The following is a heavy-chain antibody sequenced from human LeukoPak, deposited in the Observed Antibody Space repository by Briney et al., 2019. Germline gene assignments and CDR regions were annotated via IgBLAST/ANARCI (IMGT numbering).Heavy chain of an antibody. D-gene: IGHD6-19*01. Sequence: GGSLRLSCAASGFTFNNYIMNWVRQAPGKGLEWVSTIVGSGDTTYYADSVKGPFTVSRDNSKNTLYLQMNGLRVEDTAVYYCAKGRSAGYWYFDLWGRGTLVTVSS. V-gene: IGHV3-23*01. CDR3: AKGRSAGYWYFDL. J-gene: IGHJ2*01. CDR2: IVGSGDTT. CDR1: GFTFNNYI.